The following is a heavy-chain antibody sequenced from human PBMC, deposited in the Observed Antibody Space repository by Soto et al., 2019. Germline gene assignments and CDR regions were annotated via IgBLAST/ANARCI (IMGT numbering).Heavy chain of an antibody. CDR1: GYTFTSYG. J-gene: IGHJ6*02. CDR3: ARDLPDIVVVPAVYYYYGMDV. D-gene: IGHD2-2*01. Sequence: QVPLVQSGAEVKKPGASVKVSCKASGYTFTSYGISWVRQAPGQGLEWMGWISAYNGNTNYAQKLQGRVTMTTDTSTITAYMELRSLRSDDTAVYYCARDLPDIVVVPAVYYYYGMDVWGQGTTVTVSS. CDR2: ISAYNGNT. V-gene: IGHV1-18*01.